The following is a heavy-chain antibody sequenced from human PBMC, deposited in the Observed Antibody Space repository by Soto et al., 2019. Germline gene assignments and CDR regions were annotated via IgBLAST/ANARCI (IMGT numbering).Heavy chain of an antibody. D-gene: IGHD6-6*01. CDR1: GGSISSGGYY. Sequence: SETLSLTCTVSGGSISSGGYYWSWIRQHPGKGLEWIGYIYYSGSTYYNPSLKSRVTISVDTSKNQFSLKLSSVTAADTAVYYCARGGGIAARTYYYYYMDVWGKGTTVTVSS. CDR3: ARGGGIAARTYYYYYMDV. CDR2: IYYSGST. V-gene: IGHV4-31*03. J-gene: IGHJ6*03.